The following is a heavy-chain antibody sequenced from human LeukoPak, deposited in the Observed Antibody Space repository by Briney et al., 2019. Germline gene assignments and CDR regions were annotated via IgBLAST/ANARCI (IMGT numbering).Heavy chain of an antibody. CDR1: GCSFSSYY. V-gene: IGHV4-59*01. J-gene: IGHJ5*02. Sequence: TSESLSLTCTVSGCSFSSYYWSWIRQPPGKGLEWIGYIYYSGSTNYNPSLKSRVTISVDTSKNQFSLKLSSVTAADTAVYYCARKGSSWYNWFDPWGQGTLVTVSS. CDR3: ARKGSSWYNWFDP. D-gene: IGHD6-13*01. CDR2: IYYSGST.